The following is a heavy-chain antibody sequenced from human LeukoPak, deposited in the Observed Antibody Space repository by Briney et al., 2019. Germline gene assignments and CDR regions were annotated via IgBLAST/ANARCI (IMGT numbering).Heavy chain of an antibody. CDR1: GGSFSGYY. V-gene: IGHV4-34*01. Sequence: PSETLSLTCAVYGGSFSGYYWSWIRQPPGKGLEWIGEINHSGSTNYNPSLKSRVTISVDTSKNQFSLTLSSVTAADTAVYYCARYYGGNRLSLDEEGNFDYWGQGTLVTVSS. CDR2: INHSGST. J-gene: IGHJ4*02. D-gene: IGHD4-23*01. CDR3: ARYYGGNRLSLDEEGNFDY.